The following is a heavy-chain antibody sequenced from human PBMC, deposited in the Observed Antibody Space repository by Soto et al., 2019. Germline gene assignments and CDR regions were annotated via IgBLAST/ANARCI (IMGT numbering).Heavy chain of an antibody. Sequence: AASVKVCCKASRGTFSSYASSWVRQAPGQGLEWMGGIIPIFGTANYAQKFQGRVTITADESTSTAYMELSSLRSEDTAVYYCAGSRFFYYSGMDVWGQGTTVTVSS. CDR1: RGTFSSYA. CDR3: AGSRFFYYSGMDV. CDR2: IIPIFGTA. V-gene: IGHV1-69*13. J-gene: IGHJ6*02. D-gene: IGHD2-15*01.